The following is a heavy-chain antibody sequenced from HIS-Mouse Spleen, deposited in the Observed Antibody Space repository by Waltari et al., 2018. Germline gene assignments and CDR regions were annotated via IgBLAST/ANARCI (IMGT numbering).Heavy chain of an antibody. Sequence: EVQLVESGGGLVQPGGSLRLSCAASGVTFSSYWMRWVRPAPGKGLEWVANIKQDGSEKYYVDSVKGRFTISRDNAKNSLYLQMNSLRAEDTAVYYCARYGYDILTGYLTHWGQGTLVTVSS. J-gene: IGHJ4*02. CDR1: GVTFSSYW. V-gene: IGHV3-7*01. CDR3: ARYGYDILTGYLTH. CDR2: IKQDGSEK. D-gene: IGHD3-9*01.